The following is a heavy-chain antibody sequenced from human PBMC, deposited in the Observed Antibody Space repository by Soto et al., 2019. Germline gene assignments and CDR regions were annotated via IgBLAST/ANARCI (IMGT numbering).Heavy chain of an antibody. CDR3: ARDLKYDFWTPMRGWFDP. V-gene: IGHV3-7*01. Sequence: GQLVESGGGLVQPGGSPRLSCAASGFTFSSYWMNWVRQAPGKGLEWVANIKHDGSEKYYVDSVKGRFTISRDNAKNSLYLQMNSLRAEDTAVYYCARDLKYDFWTPMRGWFDPWGQGTLVTVSS. CDR1: GFTFSSYW. J-gene: IGHJ5*02. D-gene: IGHD3-3*01. CDR2: IKHDGSEK.